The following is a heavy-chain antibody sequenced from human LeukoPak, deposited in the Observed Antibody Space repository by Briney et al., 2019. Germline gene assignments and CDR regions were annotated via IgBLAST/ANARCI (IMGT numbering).Heavy chain of an antibody. CDR1: GGSISSSSYY. CDR3: ARDYDILTGYYPNWFDP. V-gene: IGHV4-39*07. Sequence: SETLSLTCTVSGGSISSSSYYWGWIRQPPGKGLEWIGSIYYSGSTYYNPSLKSRVTISVDTPKNQFSLKLSSVTAADTAVYYCARDYDILTGYYPNWFDPWGQGTLVTVSS. D-gene: IGHD3-9*01. J-gene: IGHJ5*02. CDR2: IYYSGST.